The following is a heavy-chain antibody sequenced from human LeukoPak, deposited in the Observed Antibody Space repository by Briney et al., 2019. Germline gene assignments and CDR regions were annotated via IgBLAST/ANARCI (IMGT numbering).Heavy chain of an antibody. Sequence: QLGGSLRLSCAASGFTFDDYAMHWVRQAPGKGLEWVSGISWNSGSIGYADSVKGRFTISRDNAKNSLYLQMNSLRAEDTAVYYCARGYCSSTSCEGLSYYYYYYMDVWGKGTTVTVSS. CDR2: ISWNSGSI. V-gene: IGHV3-9*01. CDR3: ARGYCSSTSCEGLSYYYYYYMDV. J-gene: IGHJ6*03. CDR1: GFTFDDYA. D-gene: IGHD2-2*01.